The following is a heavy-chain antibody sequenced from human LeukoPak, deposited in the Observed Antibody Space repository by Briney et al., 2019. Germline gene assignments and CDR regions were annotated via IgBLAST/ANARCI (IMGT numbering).Heavy chain of an antibody. V-gene: IGHV3-7*01. D-gene: IGHD1-1*01. Sequence: GGSLRLSCTASGFTFSIYWMSWVRQAPGKGLEWVASIKEDGSEEHYVDSVKGRFTISRDNARNSVHVQMNSLRAEDTAVYFCARIRPGNDFDYWGQGALVTVSS. CDR3: ARIRPGNDFDY. CDR1: GFTFSIYW. CDR2: IKEDGSEE. J-gene: IGHJ4*02.